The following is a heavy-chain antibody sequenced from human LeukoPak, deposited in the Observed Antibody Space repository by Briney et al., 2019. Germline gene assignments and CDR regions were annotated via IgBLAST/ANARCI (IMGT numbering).Heavy chain of an antibody. D-gene: IGHD4/OR15-4a*01. CDR1: GGSISSGGYS. CDR2: INHSGST. V-gene: IGHV4-34*01. CDR3: ARVTMTYYYYYGMDV. Sequence: SETLSLTCAVSGGSISSGGYSWSWIRQPPGKGLEWIGEINHSGSTNYNPSLKSRVTISVDTSKNQFSLKLSSVTAADTAVYYCARVTMTYYYYYGMDVWGQGTTVTVSS. J-gene: IGHJ6*02.